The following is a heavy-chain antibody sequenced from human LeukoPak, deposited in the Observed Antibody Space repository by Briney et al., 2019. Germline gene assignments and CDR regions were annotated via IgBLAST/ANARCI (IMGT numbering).Heavy chain of an antibody. CDR2: ISSSTSYI. V-gene: IGHV3-21*01. D-gene: IGHD1-26*01. J-gene: IGHJ4*02. CDR1: GFTFSTYT. CDR3: ARDSGSYYAFDY. Sequence: GGSLRLSCAASGFTFSTYTMNWVRQPPGKGLEWVSSISSSTSYIFYADSVKGRFTISRDNAENSLYLQMSSLRAEDTAVYYCARDSGSYYAFDYWGQGTLVTVSS.